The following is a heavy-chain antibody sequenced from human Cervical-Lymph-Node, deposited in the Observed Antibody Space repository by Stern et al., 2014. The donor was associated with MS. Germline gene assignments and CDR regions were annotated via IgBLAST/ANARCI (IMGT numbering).Heavy chain of an antibody. CDR1: GFTFSTYW. Sequence: EVQLVESGGGLLQPGGSLRLSCGASGFTFSTYWMHWVRQGPGKGLVWVSRINSGGSSTSYTDSVRGRFTISRDNAKSTVDLQMTSLRAEDTTVYYCARSSGASGDAMDVWGQGTTVTVSS. CDR2: INSGGSST. V-gene: IGHV3-74*02. D-gene: IGHD2-15*01. J-gene: IGHJ6*02. CDR3: ARSSGASGDAMDV.